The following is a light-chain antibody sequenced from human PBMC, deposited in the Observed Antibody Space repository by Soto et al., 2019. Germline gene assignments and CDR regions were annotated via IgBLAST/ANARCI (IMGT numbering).Light chain of an antibody. J-gene: IGKJ1*01. CDR3: QQYGSSTWA. CDR1: ESVASSY. CDR2: GAS. Sequence: EIVFTQSPGTLSLSPGERATLSCRASESVASSYLAWYQKKPGQDPRLLIYGASSRATGIPDRFSGRGSGTDFNLTISRLETEDFAVYYCQQYGSSTWAFGPGTKLDIK. V-gene: IGKV3-20*01.